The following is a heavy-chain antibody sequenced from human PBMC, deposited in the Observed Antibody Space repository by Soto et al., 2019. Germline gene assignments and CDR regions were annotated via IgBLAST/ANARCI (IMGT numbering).Heavy chain of an antibody. D-gene: IGHD2-21*02. CDR1: GFTFSGSA. V-gene: IGHV3-73*02. CDR3: TRHAVQYCGGDCYLLPYFDL. CDR2: IRSKANNYAT. Sequence: EVQLVEPGGGLVQPGGSLKLSCAASGFTFSGSAVHWVRQASGKGLEWVGRIRSKANNYATVYAASVKGRFTISRDDSKNTAYLQMNSLKTEDTAVYYCTRHAVQYCGGDCYLLPYFDLWGRGTLVIVSS. J-gene: IGHJ2*01.